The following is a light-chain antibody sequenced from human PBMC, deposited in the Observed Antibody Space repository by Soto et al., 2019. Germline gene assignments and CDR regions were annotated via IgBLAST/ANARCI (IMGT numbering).Light chain of an antibody. Sequence: QSVLTQPPSASGSPGQSVTISCTGTSSDVGGYHYVSWYQQHPGKAPKLMIHEVTKRPSGVPDRFSGSKSGNTASLTVSGLQGEDEDEYYCSSYAGSNNLVFGGGTKVTVL. CDR3: SSYAGSNNLV. CDR2: EVT. CDR1: SSDVGGYHY. J-gene: IGLJ2*01. V-gene: IGLV2-8*01.